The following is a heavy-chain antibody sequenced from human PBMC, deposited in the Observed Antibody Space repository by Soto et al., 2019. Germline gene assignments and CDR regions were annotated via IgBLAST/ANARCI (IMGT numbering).Heavy chain of an antibody. J-gene: IGHJ4*02. D-gene: IGHD3-22*01. CDR1: GFTFSSYG. CDR3: ARGSLYDSSGYPLGY. CDR2: IWYDGSNK. Sequence: PGGSLRLSFAASGFTFSSYGMHWVRQAPGKGLEWVAVIWYDGSNKYYADSVKGLFTISRDNSKNTLYLQMNSLRAEDTAVYYCARGSLYDSSGYPLGYWGQGTLVTVSS. V-gene: IGHV3-33*01.